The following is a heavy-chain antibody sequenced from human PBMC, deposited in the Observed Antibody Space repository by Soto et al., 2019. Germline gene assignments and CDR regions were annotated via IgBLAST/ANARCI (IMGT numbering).Heavy chain of an antibody. J-gene: IGHJ4*02. Sequence: VQLVESGGGLVQPGGSLRLSSEASGFTFSSRWMTWVRQGPGKGLEWVANIKQDENGKDYVDSVKGRFTISRDNAKNSLYLQMNSLRAEDTAVYYCATHDGPAAAGLVLDFWGQGTLVTVSS. CDR1: GFTFSSRW. D-gene: IGHD6-13*01. V-gene: IGHV3-7*02. CDR3: ATHDGPAAAGLVLDF. CDR2: IKQDENGK.